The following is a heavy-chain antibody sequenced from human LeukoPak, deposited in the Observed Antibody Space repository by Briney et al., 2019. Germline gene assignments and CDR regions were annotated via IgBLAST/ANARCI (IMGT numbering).Heavy chain of an antibody. CDR2: INHSGST. Sequence: SETLSLTCAVYGGSFSGYYWSWIRQPPGKGLEWIGEINHSGSTNYNPSLKSRVTISVDTSKNQFSLKLSSVTAADTAVYYCARGGLYAFDIWGQGTMVTVSS. CDR1: GGSFSGYY. J-gene: IGHJ3*02. CDR3: ARGGLYAFDI. V-gene: IGHV4-34*01.